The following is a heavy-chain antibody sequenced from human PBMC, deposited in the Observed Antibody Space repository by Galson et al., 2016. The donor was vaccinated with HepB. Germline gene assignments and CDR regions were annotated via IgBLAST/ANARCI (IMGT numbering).Heavy chain of an antibody. V-gene: IGHV6-1*01. D-gene: IGHD7-27*01. CDR1: GDSVSSNSAG. Sequence: CAISGDSVSSNSAGWYWIRQSPSRGLEWLGRPYYRSKWHFDYAESVKSRITINPDTAKNQFSLQLNSVTPEDTAIYYCARSYLLGRGFGSWGQGTLVTVSS. CDR3: ARSYLLGRGFGS. CDR2: PYYRSKWHF. J-gene: IGHJ4*02.